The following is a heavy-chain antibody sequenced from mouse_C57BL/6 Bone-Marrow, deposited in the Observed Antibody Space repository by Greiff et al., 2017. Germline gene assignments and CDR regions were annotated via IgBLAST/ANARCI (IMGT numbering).Heavy chain of an antibody. CDR2: IDPSDSYT. J-gene: IGHJ2*01. CDR3: AREGETGTDY. CDR1: GYTFTSYW. D-gene: IGHD4-1*01. Sequence: VQLQQPGAELVMPGASVKLSCKASGYTFTSYWMHWVKQRPGQGLEWIGEIDPSDSYTNYNQKFKGKSTLTVDKSSSTAYMQLSGLTSEDSAVYYCAREGETGTDYWGQGTTLTVSS. V-gene: IGHV1-69*01.